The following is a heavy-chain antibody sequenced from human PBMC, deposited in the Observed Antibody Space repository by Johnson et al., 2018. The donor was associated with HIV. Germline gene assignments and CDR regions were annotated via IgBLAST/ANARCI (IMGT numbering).Heavy chain of an antibody. CDR2: ISLDGNDE. D-gene: IGHD4-23*01. J-gene: IGHJ3*02. Sequence: QVQLVESGGGVVQPGRSLRLSCAASGFTFSSYAIHWVRQAPGKGLEWVAVISLDGNDEYYADSVQGRFTISRDNSKNTLDLQMNSLRAEDMAVYYCTRSSTVLTPHDIWGQGTMVTVSS. CDR1: GFTFSSYA. V-gene: IGHV3-30-3*01. CDR3: TRSSTVLTPHDI.